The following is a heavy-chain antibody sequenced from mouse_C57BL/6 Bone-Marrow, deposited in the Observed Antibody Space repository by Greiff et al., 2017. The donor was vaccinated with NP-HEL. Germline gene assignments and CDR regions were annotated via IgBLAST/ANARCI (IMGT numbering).Heavy chain of an antibody. J-gene: IGHJ1*03. CDR1: GYTFTSYG. V-gene: IGHV1-81*01. Sequence: QVQLQQSGAELARPGASVKLSCKASGYTFTSYGISWVKQRTGQGLEWIGEIYPRSGNTYYNEKFKGKATLTADKSSSTAYMELRSLTSDASAVYFCARIYYDSYWYFEVWGTGTTVTVSS. CDR2: IYPRSGNT. D-gene: IGHD2-4*01. CDR3: ARIYYDSYWYFEV.